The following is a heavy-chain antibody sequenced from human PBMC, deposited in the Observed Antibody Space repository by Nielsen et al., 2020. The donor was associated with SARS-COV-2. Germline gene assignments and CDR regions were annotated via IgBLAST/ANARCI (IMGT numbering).Heavy chain of an antibody. Sequence: GESLKISCAASGFTFSRFGMHWVRQAPGKGLEWVAVISYDGTDKYYGDSVKGRFTISRDNSKNTLFVQMGSLKVEDTAVYYCARGPGDYTRTWMFDYWGQGTLVSVSA. CDR3: ARGPGDYTRTWMFDY. J-gene: IGHJ4*02. CDR2: ISYDGTDK. V-gene: IGHV3-30*03. D-gene: IGHD2-2*02. CDR1: GFTFSRFG.